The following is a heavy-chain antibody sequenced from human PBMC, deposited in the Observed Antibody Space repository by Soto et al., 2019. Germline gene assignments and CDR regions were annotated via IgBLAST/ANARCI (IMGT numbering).Heavy chain of an antibody. CDR2: IYHSGST. Sequence: SETLSLTCAVSGYSISSGYYWGWIRQPPGKGLEWIGSIYHSGSTYYNPSLKSRVTISVDTSKNQFSLKLSSVTAADTAVYYCARDGGYYDSSGYYYEDWFDPWGQGTLVTVPS. CDR1: GYSISSGYY. V-gene: IGHV4-38-2*02. D-gene: IGHD3-22*01. J-gene: IGHJ5*02. CDR3: ARDGGYYDSSGYYYEDWFDP.